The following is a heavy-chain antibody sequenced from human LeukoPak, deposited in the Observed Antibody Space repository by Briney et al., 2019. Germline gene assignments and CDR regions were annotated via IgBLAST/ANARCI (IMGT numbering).Heavy chain of an antibody. J-gene: IGHJ6*02. Sequence: GGSLRLSCAASGFTFNRYGMHWVRQAPGKGLEWVGFIRSKAYGGTTEYAASVKGRFTISRDDSKSIAYLQMNSLKTEDTAVYYCTRVPIAVAGKDYYYYGMDVWGQGTTVTVSS. V-gene: IGHV3-49*04. CDR2: IRSKAYGGTT. D-gene: IGHD6-19*01. CDR1: GFTFNRYG. CDR3: TRVPIAVAGKDYYYYGMDV.